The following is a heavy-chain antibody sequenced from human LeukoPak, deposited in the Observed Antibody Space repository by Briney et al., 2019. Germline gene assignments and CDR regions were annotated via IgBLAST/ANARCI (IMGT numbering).Heavy chain of an antibody. Sequence: GASVKVSCKASGYTFTDYFMNWVRQAPGQGLEWMGWINPNSGGTNYAQRFQGRVTMTRDTSISTVYMELSRLTSDDTAVYYCARGDGSGRYCIEYWGQGTLVAVAS. J-gene: IGHJ4*02. CDR1: GYTFTDYF. CDR3: ARGDGSGRYCIEY. D-gene: IGHD3-10*01. CDR2: INPNSGGT. V-gene: IGHV1-2*02.